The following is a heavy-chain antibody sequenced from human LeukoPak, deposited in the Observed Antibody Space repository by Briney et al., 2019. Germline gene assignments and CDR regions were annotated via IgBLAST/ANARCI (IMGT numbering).Heavy chain of an antibody. Sequence: PGGSLRLSCAASGFTFSSYAMHWVRQAPGKGLEYVSAISSNGGSTYYANSVKGRFTISRDNSKNTLYLQMNSLRAEDTAVYYCAKSYGDPYYYYYYMDVWGKGTTVTISS. D-gene: IGHD4-17*01. CDR2: ISSNGGST. CDR1: GFTFSSYA. J-gene: IGHJ6*03. CDR3: AKSYGDPYYYYYYMDV. V-gene: IGHV3-64*01.